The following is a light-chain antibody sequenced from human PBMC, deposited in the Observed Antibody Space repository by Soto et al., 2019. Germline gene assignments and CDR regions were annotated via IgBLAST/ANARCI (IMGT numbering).Light chain of an antibody. Sequence: QSVLTQPHSVSAAPGQKVTISCSGSSSNIGKNFVSWYQQLPGTAPRLLIYDNNNRPSGIPDRFSGSQSGTSATLAITGLQTGDEADYFCGTWDSRLSVVIFGGGTKLTVL. CDR2: DNN. J-gene: IGLJ2*01. CDR3: GTWDSRLSVVI. CDR1: SSNIGKNF. V-gene: IGLV1-51*01.